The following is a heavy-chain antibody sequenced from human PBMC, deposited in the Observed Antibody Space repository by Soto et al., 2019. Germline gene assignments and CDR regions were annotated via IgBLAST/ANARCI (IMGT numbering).Heavy chain of an antibody. Sequence: SETLSLTCTVSGGSISSYYWSWIRQPPGKGLEWIGYIYYSGSTNYNPSLKSRVTISVDTSKNQFSLKLSSVTAADTAVYYCARVRILYYDFWSGYEQNWFDPWG. CDR3: ARVRILYYDFWSGYEQNWFDP. J-gene: IGHJ5*02. V-gene: IGHV4-59*01. CDR1: GGSISSYY. CDR2: IYYSGST. D-gene: IGHD3-3*01.